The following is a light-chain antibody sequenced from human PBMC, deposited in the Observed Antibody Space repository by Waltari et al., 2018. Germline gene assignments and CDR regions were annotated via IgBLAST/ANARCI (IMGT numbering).Light chain of an antibody. CDR2: GAS. V-gene: IGKV3-20*01. Sequence: EIVLTQSPGTLSLSPGEGATLSCRASQSVNSYLAWYQQKPGQAPRPLIYGASTRAPGIPDRFSGSGSGTDFTLTITRLEPEDFAVYYCQQYGSSPPDTFGGGTKVEIE. J-gene: IGKJ4*01. CDR1: QSVNSY. CDR3: QQYGSSPPDT.